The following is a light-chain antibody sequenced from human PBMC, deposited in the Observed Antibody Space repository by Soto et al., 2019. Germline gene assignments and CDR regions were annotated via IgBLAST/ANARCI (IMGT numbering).Light chain of an antibody. CDR2: GTS. Sequence: QTVVTQEPSLTVTPGGTVTLTCASSTGAVTSDNSPNWIQQKPGQAPRTLIFGTSNKHSWTPARFSGSLLGGKPALTLSGVQPEDEAEYYCLLYYGGAHVFGTGTKVTVL. J-gene: IGLJ1*01. CDR1: TGAVTSDNS. V-gene: IGLV7-43*01. CDR3: LLYYGGAHV.